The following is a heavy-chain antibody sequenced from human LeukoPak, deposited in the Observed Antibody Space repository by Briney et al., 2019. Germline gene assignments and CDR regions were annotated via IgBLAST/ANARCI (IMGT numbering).Heavy chain of an antibody. CDR1: GLTFSSCE. Sequence: PGGSLRLSCAAAGLTFSSCEMNWVRRTPGEGLEWLSHISSGGTTYYTDYVRGRFSIFRDDAKNSLYLQMNNLRVEDTGLYYCATVRRIGNNDIDHWGQGTLVTVST. CDR2: ISSGGTT. D-gene: IGHD5-24*01. V-gene: IGHV3-48*03. J-gene: IGHJ4*02. CDR3: ATVRRIGNNDIDH.